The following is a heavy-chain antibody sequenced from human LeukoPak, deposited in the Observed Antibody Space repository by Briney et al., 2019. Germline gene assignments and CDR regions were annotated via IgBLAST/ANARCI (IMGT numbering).Heavy chain of an antibody. CDR3: ARDQGGYGGPLDY. Sequence: SETLSLTCTVSGGSISSGDYYWSWIRQPPGKGLEWIGYIYYSGSTYYNPSLKSRVTISVDTSKNQFSLKLSSVTAADTAVYYCARDQGGYGGPLDYWGRGTLVTVSS. J-gene: IGHJ4*02. D-gene: IGHD4-23*01. CDR1: GGSISSGDYY. V-gene: IGHV4-30-4*01. CDR2: IYYSGST.